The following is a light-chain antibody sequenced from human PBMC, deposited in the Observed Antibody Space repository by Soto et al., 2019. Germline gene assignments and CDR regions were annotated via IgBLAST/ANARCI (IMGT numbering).Light chain of an antibody. V-gene: IGKV1-5*01. Sequence: IQMTQSPSTLSASVGDRVTLTCRASQSINAWLACYQQKPGKAPKLLIYDASSLQSGVPSRFSGSGSGTEITLTISGRQPDEFATNYSQHYNIYTPWTFGQGTKVQIK. CDR3: QHYNIYTPWT. J-gene: IGKJ1*01. CDR1: QSINAW. CDR2: DAS.